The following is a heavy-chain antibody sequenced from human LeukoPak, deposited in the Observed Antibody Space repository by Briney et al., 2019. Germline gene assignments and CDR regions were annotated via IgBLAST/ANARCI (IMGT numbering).Heavy chain of an antibody. D-gene: IGHD3-3*01. Sequence: GGSLRLSCAASGFTFSSYAMSWVRQAPGKGLEWVSAISGSGGSTYYADSVKGRFTISRDNSKNTLYPQMNSLRAEDTAVYYCAKDRGGYYDFWSGYYFHYYYGMDVWGQGTTVTVSS. J-gene: IGHJ6*02. CDR3: AKDRGGYYDFWSGYYFHYYYGMDV. CDR1: GFTFSSYA. CDR2: ISGSGGST. V-gene: IGHV3-23*01.